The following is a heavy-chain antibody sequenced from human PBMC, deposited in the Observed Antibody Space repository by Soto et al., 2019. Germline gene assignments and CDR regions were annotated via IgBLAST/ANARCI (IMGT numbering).Heavy chain of an antibody. CDR2: ISSNSSTT. J-gene: IGHJ6*02. CDR1: GFTFSSYS. Sequence: PGGSLRLSCAASGFTFSSYSMNWVRQAPGKGLEWVSSISSNSSTTYYAAPVKGRFTISRDNAKNTLYLQMNSLKTEDTAVYYCTTDGGGIAAAGTTLPFKRYYYYGMDVWGQGTTVTVSS. D-gene: IGHD6-13*01. V-gene: IGHV3-21*03. CDR3: TTDGGGIAAAGTTLPFKRYYYYGMDV.